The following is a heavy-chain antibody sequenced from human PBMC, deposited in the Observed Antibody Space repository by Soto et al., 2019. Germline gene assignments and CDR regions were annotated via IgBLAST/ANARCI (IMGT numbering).Heavy chain of an antibody. V-gene: IGHV4-59*10. D-gene: IGHD5-18*01. J-gene: IGHJ4*02. Sequence: SETLSLTCAVYGGSFSGYYWSWIRQPPGKGLEWIGRIFPSGSTNYNPSLRGRVTMSVDTSKNLFSLKLSSVTAADTALYYCASEGTAMKLHYWGQGTLVTVSS. CDR3: ASEGTAMKLHY. CDR1: GGSFSGYY. CDR2: IFPSGST.